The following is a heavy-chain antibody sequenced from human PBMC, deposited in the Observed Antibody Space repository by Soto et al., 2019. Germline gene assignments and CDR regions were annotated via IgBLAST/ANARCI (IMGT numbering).Heavy chain of an antibody. CDR1: GFTVSSNY. CDR2: IYSGGST. J-gene: IGHJ4*02. CDR3: ARGSYSSYPFDY. Sequence: GGSLRLSCAASGFTVSSNYMSWVRQAPGKGLEWVSVIYSGGSTYYADSVKGRFTISRDNSKNTLYLQMNSLRAEDTAVYYCARGSYSSYPFDYWGQGTLVTVSS. V-gene: IGHV3-66*01. D-gene: IGHD6-13*01.